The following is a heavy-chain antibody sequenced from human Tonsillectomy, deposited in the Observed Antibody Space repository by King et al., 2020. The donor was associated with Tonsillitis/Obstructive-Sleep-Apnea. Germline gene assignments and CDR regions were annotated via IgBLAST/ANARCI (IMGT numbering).Heavy chain of an antibody. V-gene: IGHV3-53*01. CDR1: GFTVSSNY. CDR3: AREARDYAFWSGSNWYFDL. CDR2: IYSGGST. J-gene: IGHJ2*01. D-gene: IGHD3-3*01. Sequence: VQLVESGGGLIQPGGSLRLSCAASGFTVSSNYMSWVRQAPGKGLEWVSVIYSGGSTYYADSVKGRFTISRDNSKNTLYLQMNSLRAEDTAVYYCAREARDYAFWSGSNWYFDLWGRGTLVTVSS.